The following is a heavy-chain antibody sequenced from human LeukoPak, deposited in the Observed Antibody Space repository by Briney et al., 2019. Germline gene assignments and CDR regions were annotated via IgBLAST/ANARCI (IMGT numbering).Heavy chain of an antibody. J-gene: IGHJ6*03. CDR3: ARGPYYYLDV. CDR1: GGFISNHY. Sequence: SETLSLTCTVSGGFISNHYWSWIRQPPGKGLEWIGYFYYSGSTTYNPSLKSRVTISVDTSKNQFSLNLSSVTAADTAVYYCARGPYYYLDVWGKGTTVTVSS. CDR2: FYYSGST. V-gene: IGHV4-59*11.